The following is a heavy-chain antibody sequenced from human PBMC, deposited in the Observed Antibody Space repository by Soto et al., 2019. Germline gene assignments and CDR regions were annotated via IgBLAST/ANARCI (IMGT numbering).Heavy chain of an antibody. V-gene: IGHV4-59*01. CDR3: ARDLYYDFWSGYFVPYYYYYGMDV. CDR2: IYYSGST. J-gene: IGHJ6*02. D-gene: IGHD3-3*01. CDR1: GGSISSYY. Sequence: PSETLSLTCTVSGGSISSYYWSWIRQPPGKGLEWIGYIYYSGSTNYNPSLKSRVTISVDTSKNQFPLKLSSVTAADTAVYYCARDLYYDFWSGYFVPYYYYYGMDVWGQGTTVTVSS.